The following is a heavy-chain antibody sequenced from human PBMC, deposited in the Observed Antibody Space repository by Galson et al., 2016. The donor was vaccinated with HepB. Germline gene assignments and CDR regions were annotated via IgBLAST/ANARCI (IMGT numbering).Heavy chain of an antibody. J-gene: IGHJ3*02. CDR1: GDSVSNNHVA. Sequence: CAISGDSVSNNHVAWNWIRQSPSRGLEWLGRTYRGSNQYAASMRGRIATNSDTSTIQFSLQLSSVTPEDTGLYYCARGAYSSFDIWGQGTMVTVSS. D-gene: IGHD2-15*01. V-gene: IGHV6-1*01. CDR3: ARGAYSSFDI. CDR2: TYRGSN.